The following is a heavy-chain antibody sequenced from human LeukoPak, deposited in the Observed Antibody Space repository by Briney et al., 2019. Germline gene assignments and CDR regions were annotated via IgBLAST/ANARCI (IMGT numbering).Heavy chain of an antibody. J-gene: IGHJ4*02. V-gene: IGHV3-30*04. CDR3: ARDSNLKSYGELDY. CDR2: ISYDGSNK. Sequence: PGGSLRLSCAASGFTFSNYAMHWVRQAPGKGLEWVAVISYDGSNKYYADSVKGRFTISRDNSKNTLYLQMNSLRAEDTAVYYCARDSNLKSYGELDYWGQGTLVTVSS. D-gene: IGHD4-17*01. CDR1: GFTFSNYA.